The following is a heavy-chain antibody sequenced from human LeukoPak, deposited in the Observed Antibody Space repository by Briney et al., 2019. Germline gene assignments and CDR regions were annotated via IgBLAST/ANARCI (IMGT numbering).Heavy chain of an antibody. J-gene: IGHJ4*02. D-gene: IGHD3-3*01. CDR1: GGSISSSSYY. V-gene: IGHV4-39*07. CDR2: IYYSGST. Sequence: SETLSLTCTVSGGSISSSSYYWGWIRQPPGKGLEWIGSIYYSGSTYYNPSLKSRVTISVDTSKNQFSLKLSSVTAADTAVYYCARGGYDFWSGSRAYFDYWGQGTLVTVSS. CDR3: ARGGYDFWSGSRAYFDY.